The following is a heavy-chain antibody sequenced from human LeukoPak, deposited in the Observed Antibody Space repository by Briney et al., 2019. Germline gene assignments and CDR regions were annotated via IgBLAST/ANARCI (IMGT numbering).Heavy chain of an antibody. CDR1: GGSISSHY. V-gene: IGHV4-59*11. CDR3: ARQIASAGTAGFDF. D-gene: IGHD6-13*01. CDR2: IYYSGST. Sequence: SETLSLTCTASGGSISSHYWSWIRQPPGKGLEWIGYIYYSGSTNYNPSLKSRVTISVDTSKNQFSLRLRSVTAADTAVYYCARQIASAGTAGFDFWGQGALVTVSS. J-gene: IGHJ4*02.